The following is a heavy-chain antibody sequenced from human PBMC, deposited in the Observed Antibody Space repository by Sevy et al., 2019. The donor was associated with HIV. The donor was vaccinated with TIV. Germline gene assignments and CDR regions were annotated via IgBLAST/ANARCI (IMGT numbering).Heavy chain of an antibody. J-gene: IGHJ6*02. CDR2: ISYDGSYT. CDR3: ARPRANYVDHYFFYAMDV. Sequence: GGSLRLSCAASGFAFSNYYAMHWVRQAPGKGLEWVALISYDGSYTYYADSGKGRLTVSRDNFKNTLFLQMNSLTTEDTGVYYWARPRANYVDHYFFYAMDVWGQGTTVTVSS. CDR1: GFAFSNYYA. D-gene: IGHD4-17*01. V-gene: IGHV3-30-3*01.